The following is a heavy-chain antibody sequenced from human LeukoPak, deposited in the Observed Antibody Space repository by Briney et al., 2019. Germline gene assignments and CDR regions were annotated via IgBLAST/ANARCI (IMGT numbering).Heavy chain of an antibody. D-gene: IGHD1-26*01. CDR2: ISSNGGST. Sequence: GGSLRLSCAASGFTFSSYAMHWVRQAPGKGLEYVSAISSNGGSTYYANSVKGRFTISRDNSKNTLYLQMGSLRAEDMAVYYCARVGRFYSGSYVASDYFDYWGQGTLVTVSS. V-gene: IGHV3-64*01. J-gene: IGHJ4*02. CDR3: ARVGRFYSGSYVASDYFDY. CDR1: GFTFSSYA.